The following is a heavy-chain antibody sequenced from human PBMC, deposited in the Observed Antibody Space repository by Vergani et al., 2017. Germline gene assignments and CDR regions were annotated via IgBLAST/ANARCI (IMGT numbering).Heavy chain of an antibody. V-gene: IGHV4-34*08. CDR1: GFTFSSYW. CDR2: INHSGST. Sequence: VQLVESGGGLVQPGGSLRLSCAASGFTFSSYWMSWVRQAPGKGLEWIGEINHSGSTNYNPSLKSRVTISVDTSKNQFSLKLSSVTAADTAVYYCARSTYYYDSSGYPASFDYWGQGTLVTVSS. J-gene: IGHJ4*02. D-gene: IGHD3-22*01. CDR3: ARSTYYYDSSGYPASFDY.